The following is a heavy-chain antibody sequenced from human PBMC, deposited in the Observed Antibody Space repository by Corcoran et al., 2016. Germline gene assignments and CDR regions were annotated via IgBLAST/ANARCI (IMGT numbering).Heavy chain of an antibody. D-gene: IGHD3-10*01. J-gene: IGHJ6*02. CDR1: GFTFSSYG. CDR3: ARSITMVRGVEGLYGMDV. Sequence: QVQLVESGGGVVQPGRSLRLSCAASGFTFSSYGMHWVRQAPGKGLEWVAVIWYDGSNKYYADSVKGRFTISRDNSKNTLYLQMNSLRAEDTAVYYCARSITMVRGVEGLYGMDVWGQGTTVTVSS. CDR2: IWYDGSNK. V-gene: IGHV3-33*01.